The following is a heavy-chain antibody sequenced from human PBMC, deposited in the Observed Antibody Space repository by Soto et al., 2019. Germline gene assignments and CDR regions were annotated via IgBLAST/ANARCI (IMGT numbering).Heavy chain of an antibody. Sequence: SETLSLTCTVSGGSISSYYWSWIRQPPGKGLEWIGYIYYSGSTNYNPSLKSRVTISVDTSKNQFSLKLSSVTAADTAVYYCARDRGFGRQRLERSYDYDAMDVWGQGTTVTVSS. V-gene: IGHV4-59*01. J-gene: IGHJ6*02. CDR1: GGSISSYY. CDR3: ARDRGFGRQRLERSYDYDAMDV. CDR2: IYYSGST. D-gene: IGHD3-16*01.